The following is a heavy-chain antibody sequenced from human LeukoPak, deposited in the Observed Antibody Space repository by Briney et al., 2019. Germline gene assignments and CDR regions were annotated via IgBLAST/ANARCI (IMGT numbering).Heavy chain of an antibody. J-gene: IGHJ4*02. CDR1: GGSISSYY. V-gene: IGHV4-59*08. Sequence: SETLSLTCTVSGGSISSYYWSWIRQPPGKGLEWIGYIYYSGSTNYNPSLKSRVTMSVDTSKNQFSLKLSSVTAADTAVYYCARRGLRDDYWGQGTLVTVSS. CDR2: IYYSGST. CDR3: ARRGLRDDY.